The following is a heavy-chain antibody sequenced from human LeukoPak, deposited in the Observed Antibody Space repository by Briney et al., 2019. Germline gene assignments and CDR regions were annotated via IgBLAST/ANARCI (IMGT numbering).Heavy chain of an antibody. Sequence: LSLTCTVSGGSISSSSYYWGWIRQPPGKGLEWVAVISYDGSNKYYADSVKGRFTISRDNSKNTLYLQMNSLRAEDTAVYYCAKDLTNYYDSSGYDYWGQGTLVTVSS. V-gene: IGHV3-30*18. CDR3: AKDLTNYYDSSGYDY. J-gene: IGHJ4*02. CDR1: GGSISSSS. CDR2: ISYDGSNK. D-gene: IGHD3-22*01.